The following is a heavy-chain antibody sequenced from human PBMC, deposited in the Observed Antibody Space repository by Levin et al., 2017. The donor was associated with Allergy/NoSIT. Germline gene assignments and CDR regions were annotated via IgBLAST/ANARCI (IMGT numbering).Heavy chain of an antibody. V-gene: IGHV4-34*01. CDR2: INHSGST. CDR3: ARSRSSSTSCYDY. J-gene: IGHJ4*02. D-gene: IGHD2-2*01. Sequence: SETLSLTCAVYGGSFSGYYWSWIRQPPGKGLEWIGEINHSGSTNYNPSLKSRVTISVDTSKNQFSLKLSSVTAADTAVYYYARSRSSSTSCYDYWGQGTLVTVSS. CDR1: GGSFSGYY.